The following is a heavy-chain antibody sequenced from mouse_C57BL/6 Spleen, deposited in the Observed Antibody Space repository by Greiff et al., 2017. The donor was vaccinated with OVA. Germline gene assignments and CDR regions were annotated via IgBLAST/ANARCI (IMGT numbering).Heavy chain of an antibody. D-gene: IGHD1-1*01. V-gene: IGHV1-82*01. Sequence: QVQLQQSGPELVKPGASVKISCKASGYAFSSSWMNWVKQRPGQGLEWIGRIYPGDGDTNYNGTFKGKATLTADKSSSTAYMQLSSLTSEDSAVYFCAIHYYGSSLDYWGQGTTLTVSS. CDR3: AIHYYGSSLDY. J-gene: IGHJ2*01. CDR2: IYPGDGDT. CDR1: GYAFSSSW.